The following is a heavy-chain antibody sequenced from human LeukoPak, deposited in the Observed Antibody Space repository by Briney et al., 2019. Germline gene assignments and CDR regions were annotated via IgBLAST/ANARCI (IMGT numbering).Heavy chain of an antibody. J-gene: IGHJ4*02. CDR3: ARSRGYCGGEAQCDFTY. V-gene: IGHV3-30*09. CDR2: ISDHESGSNE. D-gene: IGHD2-21*01. CDR1: GFTFSSYA. Sequence: GGSLRLSCAASGFTFSSYAFHWVRQAPGKGLEWVALISDHESGSNEYYAASVKGRFAISRDNSRKTLSLQMNTLRIEDPAVYYCARSRGYCGGEAQCDFTYWGQGTLVTVSS.